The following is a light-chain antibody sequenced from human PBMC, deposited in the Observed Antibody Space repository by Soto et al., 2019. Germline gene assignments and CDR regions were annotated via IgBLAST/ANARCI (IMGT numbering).Light chain of an antibody. Sequence: EIVLTQSPGTLSLSPGEKATLSCRASQSVTSYLAWYQQKPGQAPRLLIFGASGRATGIPDRFSGSGSGTDFTLTIRRLEPEDFAVYYCQQYGSSPLTFGGGTKVEIK. CDR2: GAS. CDR1: QSVTSY. V-gene: IGKV3-20*01. CDR3: QQYGSSPLT. J-gene: IGKJ4*01.